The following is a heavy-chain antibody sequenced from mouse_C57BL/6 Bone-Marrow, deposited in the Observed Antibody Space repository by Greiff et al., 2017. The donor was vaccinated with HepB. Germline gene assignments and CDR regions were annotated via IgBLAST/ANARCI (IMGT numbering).Heavy chain of an antibody. CDR2: ISYDGST. CDR3: ASYPLLGSFAY. V-gene: IGHV3-6*01. D-gene: IGHD4-1*01. CDR1: GYSITSGYY. Sequence: ESGPGLVKPSQSLSLTCSVTGYSITSGYYWHWIRQFPGNKLEWMGYISYDGSTNYNPSLKNRISITRDTSKNQFFLKLNTVTTEDTATYSCASYPLLGSFAYWGQGTLVTVSA. J-gene: IGHJ3*01.